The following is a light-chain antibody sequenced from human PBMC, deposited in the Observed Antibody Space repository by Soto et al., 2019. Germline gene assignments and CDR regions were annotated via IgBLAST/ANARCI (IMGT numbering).Light chain of an antibody. CDR2: DAS. CDR1: QSVGRY. V-gene: IGKV3-11*01. Sequence: EIVLTQSPATLSLSPGERATLSCRASQSVGRYLAWYQQKPGQAPRLLIYDASNRATGIPARFGGSGSGTVFTLTISSLEPEDFAVYYCQQRSKWPLTFGGGTKVEI. J-gene: IGKJ4*01. CDR3: QQRSKWPLT.